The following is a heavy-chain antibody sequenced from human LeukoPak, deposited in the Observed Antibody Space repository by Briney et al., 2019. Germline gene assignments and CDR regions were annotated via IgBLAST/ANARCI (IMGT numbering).Heavy chain of an antibody. CDR2: TYTDVST. CDR1: GFTVRSSY. D-gene: IGHD1-1*01. CDR3: ARKNDLFNAAFDI. J-gene: IGHJ3*02. Sequence: GGSLSLSCAASGFTVRSSYISGVRQAPGKGREGVSITYTDVSTNYAASVKAKFTISRDNSQITVSVQMSSLRAEATAVYYCARKNDLFNAAFDIWGQGTVVTVSS. V-gene: IGHV3-53*01.